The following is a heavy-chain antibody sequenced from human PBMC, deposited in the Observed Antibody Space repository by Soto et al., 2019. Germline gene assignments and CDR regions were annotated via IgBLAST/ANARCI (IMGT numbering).Heavy chain of an antibody. D-gene: IGHD3-10*01. V-gene: IGHV1-8*01. J-gene: IGHJ6*02. CDR1: GYTFTSYD. CDR2: MNPNSGNT. Sequence: QVPLVQSGAEVKKPGASVKVSCKASGYTFTSYDINWVRQATGQGLEWMGWMNPNSGNTGYAQKFQGRVTMTRNTSISTAYMELSSLRSEDTAVYYCARGGSGLRGVIITYYYYYGMDVWGQGTTVTVSS. CDR3: ARGGSGLRGVIITYYYYYGMDV.